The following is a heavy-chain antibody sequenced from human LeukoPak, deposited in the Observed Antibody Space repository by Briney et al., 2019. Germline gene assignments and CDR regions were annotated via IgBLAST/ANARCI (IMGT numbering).Heavy chain of an antibody. D-gene: IGHD3-3*01. CDR1: GFTFSSYA. V-gene: IGHV3-23*01. J-gene: IGHJ4*02. Sequence: PGGSLRLSCAASGFTFSSYAMSWVRQAPGKGLEWVSAISGSGGSTYYADSVKGRFTISRDDAKNSLYLQMNSLRAEDTAVYYCARGVWSGYYTGQDYFDYWGQGTLVTVSS. CDR2: ISGSGGST. CDR3: ARGVWSGYYTGQDYFDY.